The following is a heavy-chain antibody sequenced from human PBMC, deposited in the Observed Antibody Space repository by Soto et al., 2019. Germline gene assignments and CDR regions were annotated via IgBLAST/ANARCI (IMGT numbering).Heavy chain of an antibody. V-gene: IGHV4-31*03. J-gene: IGHJ5*02. CDR3: ARSVFP. CDR2: IYYIGVS. CDR1: CGSIPSGGYY. Sequence: QVQLQESGPGLVKPSQTLALTCTVSCGSIPSGGYYWSWIRHHPGKGLEWIGNIYYIGVSYYKPSLKSRVTISVDTSQNQFSLTLSSVTAADTAVYYCARSVFPWGTGTLVTVSS.